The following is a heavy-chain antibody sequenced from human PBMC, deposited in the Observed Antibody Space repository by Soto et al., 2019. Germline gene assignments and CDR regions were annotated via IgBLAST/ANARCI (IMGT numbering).Heavy chain of an antibody. CDR1: GGSISSSSYY. J-gene: IGHJ6*02. V-gene: IGHV4-39*01. Sequence: QLQLQESGPGLVKPSETLSLTCTVSGGSISSSSYYWGWIRQPPGKGLEWIGSIYYSGSTYYNPSLKSRVTISVDTSKNHFSLKLSSVTAADTAVYYCARLGRGSYYYGMDVWGQGTTVTVSS. CDR3: ARLGRGSYYYGMDV. D-gene: IGHD3-10*01. CDR2: IYYSGST.